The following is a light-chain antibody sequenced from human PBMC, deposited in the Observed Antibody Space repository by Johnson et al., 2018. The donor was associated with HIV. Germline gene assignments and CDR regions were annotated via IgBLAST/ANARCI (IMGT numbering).Light chain of an antibody. J-gene: IGLJ1*01. Sequence: QSVLTQPPSVSAAPGQKVTISCSGSSSNIGNNYVSWYQQLPGTAPKLLIYESNKRPSGIPDRFSGSKSGTSATLGITGLQTGDEADYYCGTWDDSLSALYGCGTGNKVTGL. CDR2: ESN. CDR3: GTWDDSLSALYG. V-gene: IGLV1-51*02. CDR1: SSNIGNNY.